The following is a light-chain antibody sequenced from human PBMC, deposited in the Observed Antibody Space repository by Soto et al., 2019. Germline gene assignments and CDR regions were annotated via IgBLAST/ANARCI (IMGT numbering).Light chain of an antibody. CDR3: TSYTTSGTYV. CDR1: SSDIGFYTY. Sequence: QSVPTQPASVSGSPGQSITISCTGTSSDIGFYTYVSWYQQYPGKAPKLMISEVSNRPSGVSRRFSGSKSGNTASLTISGLQAEDEADYYCTSYTTSGTYVFGTWTKLTVL. CDR2: EVS. V-gene: IGLV2-14*01. J-gene: IGLJ1*01.